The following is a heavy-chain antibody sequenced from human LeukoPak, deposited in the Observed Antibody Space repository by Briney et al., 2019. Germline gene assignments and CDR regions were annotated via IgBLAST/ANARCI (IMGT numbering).Heavy chain of an antibody. CDR3: AKDKFEQPEYFQH. CDR2: IRGSGDST. J-gene: IGHJ1*01. D-gene: IGHD3-10*01. Sequence: GGSLRLSCVASGFTFNIYAMTWVRQAPGKGLEWVSAIRGSGDSTYYADSVKGRFTISRDNSKNTLVLQVNSLRAEDTAVYYCAKDKFEQPEYFQHWGQGTLVTVSS. V-gene: IGHV3-23*01. CDR1: GFTFNIYA.